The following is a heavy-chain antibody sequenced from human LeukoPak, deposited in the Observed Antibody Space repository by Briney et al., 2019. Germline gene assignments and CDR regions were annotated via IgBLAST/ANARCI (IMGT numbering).Heavy chain of an antibody. Sequence: TGGSLRLSCAASGFTVSNNYMSWVRQAPGKGLEWVAVIYAGGSPYYADSVKGRFTISRDDSKSTLFLQMNSLRVEDTAVYHCARGPLITGITDWGQGTLVSVSS. CDR1: GFTVSNNY. V-gene: IGHV3-53*01. J-gene: IGHJ4*01. CDR3: ARGPLITGITD. CDR2: IYAGGSP. D-gene: IGHD1-7*01.